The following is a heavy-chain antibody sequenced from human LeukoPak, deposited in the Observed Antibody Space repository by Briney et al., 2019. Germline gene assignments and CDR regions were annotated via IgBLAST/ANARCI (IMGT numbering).Heavy chain of an antibody. V-gene: IGHV4-34*01. CDR2: INHSGST. Sequence: SETLSLTCAVYGGSFSGYYWSWIRQPPGKGLEWIGEINHSGSTNYNPSLKSRVTISVDTSKNQFSLKLSSVTAADTAVYYCARLRAHYYDSSGYNRLRFYYYYYGMDVWAKGPRSPSP. D-gene: IGHD3-22*01. CDR1: GGSFSGYY. J-gene: IGHJ6*02. CDR3: ARLRAHYYDSSGYNRLRFYYYYYGMDV.